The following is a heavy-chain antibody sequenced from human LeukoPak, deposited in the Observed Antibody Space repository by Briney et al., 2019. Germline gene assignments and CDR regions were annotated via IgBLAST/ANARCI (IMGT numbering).Heavy chain of an antibody. Sequence: SSETLSLTCTVSGGSISSYYWSWIRQPPGKGLEWIGYIYYSGSTNYNPSLKSRVTISVDTSKNQFSLKLSSVTAADTAVYYCASQDTAMAYFDCWGQGTLVTVSS. CDR1: GGSISSYY. CDR3: ASQDTAMAYFDC. D-gene: IGHD5-18*01. CDR2: IYYSGST. J-gene: IGHJ4*02. V-gene: IGHV4-59*08.